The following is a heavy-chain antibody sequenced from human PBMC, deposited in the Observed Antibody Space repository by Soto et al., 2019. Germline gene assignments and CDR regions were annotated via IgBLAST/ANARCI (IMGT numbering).Heavy chain of an antibody. CDR2: INSDGSST. V-gene: IGHV3-74*01. CDR3: ARIRSGWYYYYGMDV. CDR1: GFTFSSYW. J-gene: IGHJ6*02. D-gene: IGHD6-19*01. Sequence: EVQLVESGGGLVQPGGSLRLSCAASGFTFSSYWMHWVRQAPGKGLVWVSRINSDGSSTSYADSVKGRFTISRDNAKNTLYLQMNGLRAEDTAVYYCARIRSGWYYYYGMDVWGQGTTVTVSS.